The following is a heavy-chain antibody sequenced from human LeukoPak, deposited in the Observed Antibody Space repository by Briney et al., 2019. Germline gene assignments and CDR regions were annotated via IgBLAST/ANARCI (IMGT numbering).Heavy chain of an antibody. CDR3: AKDRCSNGIGCYYYYMDV. CDR1: GGSISSSNW. J-gene: IGHJ6*03. CDR2: IYHSGST. Sequence: PSETLSLTCAVSGGSISSSNWWSWVRQPPGKGLEWIGEIYHSGSTNYNPSLKSRVTISVDKSKNQFSLKLSSVTAADTAVYYCAKDRCSNGIGCYYYYMDVWGKGTTVTISS. D-gene: IGHD2-8*01. V-gene: IGHV4-4*02.